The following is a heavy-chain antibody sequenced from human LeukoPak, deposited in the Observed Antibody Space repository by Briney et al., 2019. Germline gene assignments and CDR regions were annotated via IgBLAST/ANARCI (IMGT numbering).Heavy chain of an antibody. D-gene: IGHD3-22*01. CDR2: ISSGSSFM. CDR1: GFTFSSYE. Sequence: AGGSLRLSCAASGFTFSSYEMNWVRQAPGKGLEWVSSISSGSSFMYYADSVKGRFTISRDNAKNSLYLQMNSLRAKDTALYYCARDYYDSSGSSWFDPWGQGTLVTVSS. CDR3: ARDYYDSSGSSWFDP. V-gene: IGHV3-21*01. J-gene: IGHJ5*02.